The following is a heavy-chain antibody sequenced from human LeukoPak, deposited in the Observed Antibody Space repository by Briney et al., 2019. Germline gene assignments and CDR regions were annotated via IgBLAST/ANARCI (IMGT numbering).Heavy chain of an antibody. Sequence: GGSLRLSRAASGFTFSSYAMSWVRQAPGKGLEWVSAISGSGGSTYYADSVKGRFTISRDNSKNTLYLQMNSLRAEDTAVYYCAVVPAAILGYYYYGMDVWGQGTTVTVSS. CDR2: ISGSGGST. J-gene: IGHJ6*02. CDR3: AVVPAAILGYYYYGMDV. D-gene: IGHD2-2*02. V-gene: IGHV3-23*01. CDR1: GFTFSSYA.